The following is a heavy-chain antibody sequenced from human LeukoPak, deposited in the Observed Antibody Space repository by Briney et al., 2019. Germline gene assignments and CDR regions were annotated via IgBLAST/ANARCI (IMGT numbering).Heavy chain of an antibody. J-gene: IGHJ4*02. CDR2: IHHSGST. Sequence: SETLSLTCTVSGYSISSGYYWGWIRQPPGKGLEWIGSIHHSGSTYYNPSLKSRVTISVDTSKNQFSLKLSSVTAADTAVYYCALTAQLDYWGQGTLVTVSS. D-gene: IGHD6-6*01. CDR3: ALTAQLDY. V-gene: IGHV4-38-2*02. CDR1: GYSISSGYY.